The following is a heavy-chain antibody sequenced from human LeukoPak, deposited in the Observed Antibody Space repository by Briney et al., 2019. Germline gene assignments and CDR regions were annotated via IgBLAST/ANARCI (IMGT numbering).Heavy chain of an antibody. J-gene: IGHJ5*02. Sequence: GGSLRLSCAASGFTFSSYGMHWVRQAPGKGLEWVAFVRVDGSNKYYADSVKGRFTISRDNSKSTLYLQMNSLRSEDTAVYYCDSRHSNSSGGDWFDHWGQGTLVTVSS. CDR3: DSRHSNSSGGDWFDH. CDR1: GFTFSSYG. V-gene: IGHV3-30*02. D-gene: IGHD6-6*01. CDR2: VRVDGSNK.